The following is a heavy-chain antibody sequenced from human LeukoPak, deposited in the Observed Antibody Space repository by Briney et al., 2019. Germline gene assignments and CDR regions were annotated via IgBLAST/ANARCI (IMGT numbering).Heavy chain of an antibody. CDR3: ARVGSGYYGSGSSG. J-gene: IGHJ4*02. CDR1: GGTFSSYA. D-gene: IGHD3-10*01. Sequence: GSSVKVSCKASGGTFSSYAISWVRQAPGQGLEWMGGIIPIFGTANYAQKFQGRATITADESTSTAYMELSSLRSEDTAVYYCARVGSGYYGSGSSGWGQGTLVTVSS. CDR2: IIPIFGTA. V-gene: IGHV1-69*01.